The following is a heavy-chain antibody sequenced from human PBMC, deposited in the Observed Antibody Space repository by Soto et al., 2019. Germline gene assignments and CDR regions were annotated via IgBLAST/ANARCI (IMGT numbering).Heavy chain of an antibody. J-gene: IGHJ6*02. V-gene: IGHV5-10-1*01. CDR1: GYSFTSYW. Sequence: GESLKISCKGSGYSFTSYWISWVRQMPGKGLEWMGRIDPSDSYTNYSPSFQGHVTISADKSISTAYLQWSSLKASDAAMYYCARHVRYCSSTSCYYYYGMDVWGQGTTVTVSS. CDR3: ARHVRYCSSTSCYYYYGMDV. D-gene: IGHD2-2*01. CDR2: IDPSDSYT.